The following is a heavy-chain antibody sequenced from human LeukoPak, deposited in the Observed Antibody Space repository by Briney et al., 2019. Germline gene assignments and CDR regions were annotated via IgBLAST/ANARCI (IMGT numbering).Heavy chain of an antibody. CDR2: IYYSGST. Sequence: SETLSLTCTVSGGSISSYYWSWIRQPPGKGLEWIGYIYYSGSTNYNPSLKSRVTISVDTSKNQLSLKLSSVTAADTAVYYCAAVPVRGVIQIDYWGQGTLVTVSS. CDR1: GGSISSYY. CDR3: AAVPVRGVIQIDY. D-gene: IGHD3-10*01. V-gene: IGHV4-59*01. J-gene: IGHJ4*02.